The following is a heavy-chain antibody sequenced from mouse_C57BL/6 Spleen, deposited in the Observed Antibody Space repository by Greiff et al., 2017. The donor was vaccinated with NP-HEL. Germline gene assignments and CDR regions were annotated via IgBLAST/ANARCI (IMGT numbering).Heavy chain of an antibody. CDR3: ARGWDRNWYFDV. CDR2: IYPGSGST. CDR1: GYTFTSYW. Sequence: QVHVKQSGAELVKPGASVKMSCKASGYTFTSYWITWVKQRPGQGLEWIGDIYPGSGSTNYNEKFKSKATLTVDTSSSTAYMQLSSLPSEDSAVYYWARGWDRNWYFDVWGTGTTVTVSS. V-gene: IGHV1-55*01. D-gene: IGHD4-1*01. J-gene: IGHJ1*03.